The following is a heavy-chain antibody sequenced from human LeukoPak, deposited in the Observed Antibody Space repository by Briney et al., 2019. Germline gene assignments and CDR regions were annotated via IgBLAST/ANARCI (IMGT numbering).Heavy chain of an antibody. CDR2: IFHSGST. D-gene: IGHD3-22*01. V-gene: IGHV4-59*01. J-gene: IGHJ3*02. CDR3: ARVSYYYDSSGYYSHAFDI. CDR1: GGSISSYY. Sequence: PSETLSLTCTVSGGSISSYYWSWVRQSPGKGLEWIGEIFHSGSTTYNPSLKSRVTMSVDKPKNQFSLKLSSVTAADTAVYYCARVSYYYDSSGYYSHAFDIWGQGTMVTVSS.